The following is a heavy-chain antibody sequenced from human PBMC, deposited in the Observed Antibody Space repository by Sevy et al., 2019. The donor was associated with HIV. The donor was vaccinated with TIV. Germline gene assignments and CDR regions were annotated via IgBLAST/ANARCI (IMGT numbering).Heavy chain of an antibody. CDR3: ARDLSDDSSGYSNAFDI. CDR1: GGSISSGGYY. CDR2: IYYSGSA. V-gene: IGHV4-31*03. J-gene: IGHJ3*02. D-gene: IGHD3-22*01. Sequence: SETLSLACTVSGGSISSGGYYWSWIRQRPGKGLEWIWYIYYSGSAYYNPSLKSRVTISVDTSKNQFSLKLSSVTAADTAVYYCARDLSDDSSGYSNAFDIWGQGTMVTVSS.